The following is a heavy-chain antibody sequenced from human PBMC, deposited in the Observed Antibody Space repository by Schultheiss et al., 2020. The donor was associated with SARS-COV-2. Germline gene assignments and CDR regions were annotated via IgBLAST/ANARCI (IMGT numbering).Heavy chain of an antibody. CDR2: IYHSGST. CDR1: GGSISSSNW. D-gene: IGHD3-16*01. CDR3: SRGGHPLSNWFDP. Sequence: SETLSLTCTVSGGSISSSNWWSWVRQPPGKGLEWIGEIYHSGSTYYNPSLKSRVTISVDTSKNQFSLRLNSVTTADTAVYYCSRGGHPLSNWFDPWGQGTLVTVSS. J-gene: IGHJ5*02. V-gene: IGHV4-4*02.